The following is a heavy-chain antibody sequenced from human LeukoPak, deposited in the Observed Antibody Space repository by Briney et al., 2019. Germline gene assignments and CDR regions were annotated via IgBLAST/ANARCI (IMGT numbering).Heavy chain of an antibody. Sequence: GGSLRLSCAASGFTLSRYAMHWVRQAPGKGLEWVAVIPYDGSNKYYTDSVNGGFTISRNNPKNTLYLQMNSLRAEDTAVNYFARAAMILDAFDIWGQGTMVTVSS. J-gene: IGHJ3*02. CDR3: ARAAMILDAFDI. CDR2: IPYDGSNK. CDR1: GFTLSRYA. V-gene: IGHV3-30*04. D-gene: IGHD3-22*01.